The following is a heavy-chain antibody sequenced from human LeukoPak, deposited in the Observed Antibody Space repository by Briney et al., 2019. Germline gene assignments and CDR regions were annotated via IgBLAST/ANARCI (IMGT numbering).Heavy chain of an antibody. D-gene: IGHD3-10*01. V-gene: IGHV1-8*01. J-gene: IGHJ6*02. Sequence: EASVKVSCKASGYTFTSYDINWVRQATGQGLEWMGWMNPNSGNTGYAQKFQGRVTMTRNTSISTAYMELSSLRSDDTAVYYCARFYYYGSGNDWYFYGMDVWGQGTTVTVSS. CDR1: GYTFTSYD. CDR3: ARFYYYGSGNDWYFYGMDV. CDR2: MNPNSGNT.